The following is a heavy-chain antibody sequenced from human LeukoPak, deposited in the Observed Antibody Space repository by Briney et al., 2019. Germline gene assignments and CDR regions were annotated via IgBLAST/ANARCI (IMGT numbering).Heavy chain of an antibody. CDR3: AREHGDYSFTF. J-gene: IGHJ4*02. CDR1: GGSISSGVYY. Sequence: PSETLSLTCTVSGGSISSGVYYWSWIRQHPGKGLEWIGYIYYSGSTYYNPSLKSRVTISVDTSKNQFSLKLSSVTAADTAVYYCAREHGDYSFTFWGQGTLVTVSS. D-gene: IGHD4-17*01. CDR2: IYYSGST. V-gene: IGHV4-31*03.